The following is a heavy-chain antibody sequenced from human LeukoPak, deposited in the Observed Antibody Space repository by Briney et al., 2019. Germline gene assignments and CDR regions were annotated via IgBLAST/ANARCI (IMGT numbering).Heavy chain of an antibody. CDR3: ARGKGGVRGVIHYYYYYGMDV. CDR2: IYHSGST. D-gene: IGHD3-10*01. J-gene: IGHJ6*04. CDR1: GGSISSGGYS. V-gene: IGHV4-30-2*01. Sequence: SETLSLTCAVSGGSISSGGYSWSWIRQPPGNGLEWIGYIYHSGSTYYNPSLKTRVTISVDRSKNQFSLKLSSVTAADTAVYYCARGKGGVRGVIHYYYYYGMDVWGKGTTVTVSS.